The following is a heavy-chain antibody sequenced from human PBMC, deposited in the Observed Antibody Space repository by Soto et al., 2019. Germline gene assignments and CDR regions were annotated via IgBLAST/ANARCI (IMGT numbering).Heavy chain of an antibody. D-gene: IGHD3-22*01. CDR1: GCSVSSGSYY. V-gene: IGHV4-61*01. CDR2: IYYSGST. J-gene: IGHJ4*02. Sequence: SSETLSLTCTVSGCSVSSGSYYWSWIRQPPGKGLEWIGYIYYSGSTNYNPSLKSRVTISVDTSKNQFSLNLSSVTAADTAVYYCARERNNYYDSSGYYPLDYWGQGTLVTVSS. CDR3: ARERNNYYDSSGYYPLDY.